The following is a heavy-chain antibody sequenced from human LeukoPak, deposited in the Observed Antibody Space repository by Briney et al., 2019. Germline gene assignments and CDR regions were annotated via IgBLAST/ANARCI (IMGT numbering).Heavy chain of an antibody. J-gene: IGHJ4*02. CDR3: ARESQAYDFWSGYSGSYFDY. V-gene: IGHV3-20*04. D-gene: IGHD3-3*01. Sequence: GGSLRLSCAASGFTFSTYWMHWVRQAPGKGLEWVSGINWNGGSTGYADSVKGRFTISRDNAKNSLYLQMNSLRAEDTALYYCARESQAYDFWSGYSGSYFDYWGQGTLVTVSS. CDR2: INWNGGST. CDR1: GFTFSTYW.